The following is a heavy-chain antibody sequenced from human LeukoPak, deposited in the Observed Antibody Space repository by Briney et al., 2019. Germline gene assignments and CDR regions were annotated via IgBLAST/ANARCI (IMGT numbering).Heavy chain of an antibody. Sequence: SLRASCTVSGVTFTAVHIHWVARSPGQGLEWMGWINPNSGGANYAQRFQGRVTMTRDTSISTAYMELSRLRSDDTAVYYCARDRVVVPAAFDYWGQGTLVTVSS. CDR1: GVTFTAVH. D-gene: IGHD2-2*01. CDR3: ARDRVVVPAAFDY. V-gene: IGHV1-2*02. J-gene: IGHJ4*02. CDR2: INPNSGGA.